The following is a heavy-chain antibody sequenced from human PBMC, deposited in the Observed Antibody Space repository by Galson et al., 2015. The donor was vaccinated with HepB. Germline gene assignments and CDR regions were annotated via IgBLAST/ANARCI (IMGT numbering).Heavy chain of an antibody. D-gene: IGHD3-22*01. J-gene: IGHJ4*02. CDR3: ARGHYDSSGYNSAGLDY. CDR1: GFTFSSYA. Sequence: SLRLSCAASGFTFSSYAMHWVRQAPGKGLEWVAVISYDGSNKYYADSMKGRFTISRDNSKNTLYLQMNSLRAEDTAVYYCARGHYDSSGYNSAGLDYWGQGTLVTVSS. V-gene: IGHV3-30*04. CDR2: ISYDGSNK.